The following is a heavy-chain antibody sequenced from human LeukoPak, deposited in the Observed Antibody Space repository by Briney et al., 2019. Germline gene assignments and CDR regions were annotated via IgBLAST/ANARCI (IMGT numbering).Heavy chain of an antibody. J-gene: IGHJ6*02. CDR2: IYYSGST. CDR3: ARDRSNYYYYYGMDA. CDR1: GGSISSYY. V-gene: IGHV4-59*01. Sequence: SETLSLTCTVSGGSISSYYWSWIRQPPGKGLEWIGYIYYSGSTNYNPSLKSRVTISVDTSKNQFSLKLSSVTAADTAVYYCARDRSNYYYYYGMDAWGQGTTVTVSS.